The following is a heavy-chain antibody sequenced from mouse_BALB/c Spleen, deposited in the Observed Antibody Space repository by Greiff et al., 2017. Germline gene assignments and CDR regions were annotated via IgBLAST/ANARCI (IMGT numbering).Heavy chain of an antibody. V-gene: IGHV7-1*02. D-gene: IGHD2-10*02. CDR2: SRNKANDYTT. Sequence: EVKLVESGGGLVQPGGSLRLSCATSGFTFSDFYMEWVRQPPGKRLEWIAASRNKANDYTTEYSASVKGRFIVSRDTSQSILYLQMNALRAEDTAIDYCARDGYGNYYYAMDYWGQGTSVTVSS. CDR1: GFTFSDFY. J-gene: IGHJ4*01. CDR3: ARDGYGNYYYAMDY.